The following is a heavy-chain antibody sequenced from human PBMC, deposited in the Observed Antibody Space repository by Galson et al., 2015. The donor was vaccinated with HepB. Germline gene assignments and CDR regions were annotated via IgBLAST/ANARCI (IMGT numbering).Heavy chain of an antibody. V-gene: IGHV2-70*01. J-gene: IGHJ3*02. D-gene: IGHD6-19*01. Sequence: LALVQPTQTLTLPCTFSGFPLRTGAMGVSGIRHPPGKALEWLALIDWDDDKYYSTSLKTRLTISKDTSKNQVVLTMTNMDPVDTATYYCARSFTIAVAGTGVDAFDIWGQGTMVTVSS. CDR2: IDWDDDK. CDR1: GFPLRTGAMG. CDR3: ARSFTIAVAGTGVDAFDI.